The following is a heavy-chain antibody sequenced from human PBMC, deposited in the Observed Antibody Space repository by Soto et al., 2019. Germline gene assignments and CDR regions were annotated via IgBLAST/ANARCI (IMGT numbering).Heavy chain of an antibody. CDR1: GYTLTELS. CDR3: ATRVKDYGDYGWFDP. D-gene: IGHD4-17*01. J-gene: IGHJ5*02. V-gene: IGHV1-24*01. Sequence: ASVKVSCKVSGYTLTELSMHWVRQAPGKGLEWMGGFDPEDGETIYAQKFQGRVTMTEDTSTDTAYMELSSLRSEDTAVYYCATRVKDYGDYGWFDPWGQGTLVTVSS. CDR2: FDPEDGET.